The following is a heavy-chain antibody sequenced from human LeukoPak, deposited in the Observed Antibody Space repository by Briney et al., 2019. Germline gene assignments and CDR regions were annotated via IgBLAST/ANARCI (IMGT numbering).Heavy chain of an antibody. V-gene: IGHV4-34*01. J-gene: IGHJ4*02. CDR2: ISHSGRT. CDR3: ARGKYYCSGDTCSPPFDY. D-gene: IGHD2-15*01. CDR1: GDSFSDYY. Sequence: SETLSLTCAVHGDSFSDYYWAWIRQTPGKGLEWIGQISHSGRTQYNSSLKSRITISIDTSKNKFSLNLTSVNAADTAVYYCARGKYYCSGDTCSPPFDYWGQGTQVTVSS.